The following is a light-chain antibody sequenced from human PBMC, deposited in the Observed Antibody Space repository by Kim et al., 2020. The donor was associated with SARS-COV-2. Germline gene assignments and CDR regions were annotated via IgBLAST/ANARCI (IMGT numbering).Light chain of an antibody. Sequence: QSVLTQPPSASETPGQRVTISCSGISSNIGGNYVSWYQHVPGTAPKLLIFRNYQRPSGVPDRFSGSKSGTSASLAISGLLSEDEADYYCASWDDSLSGYVFGTGTKVTVL. V-gene: IGLV1-47*01. CDR2: RNY. CDR1: SSNIGGNY. CDR3: ASWDDSLSGYV. J-gene: IGLJ1*01.